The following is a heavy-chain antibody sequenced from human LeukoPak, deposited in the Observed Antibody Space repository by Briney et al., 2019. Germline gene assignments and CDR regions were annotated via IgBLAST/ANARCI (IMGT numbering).Heavy chain of an antibody. CDR2: ISSSSSHI. D-gene: IGHD3-10*01. V-gene: IGHV3-21*01. J-gene: IGHJ6*02. Sequence: KSGGSLRLSCAASGFTFSNYNMHRVRQAPGKGLEWVSYISSSSSHIYYADSVKGRFTISRDNANNSLSLQMNSLRAEDTAVYYCARGDYYLSVGGHRRGMDVWGQGTTVTVSS. CDR1: GFTFSNYN. CDR3: ARGDYYLSVGGHRRGMDV.